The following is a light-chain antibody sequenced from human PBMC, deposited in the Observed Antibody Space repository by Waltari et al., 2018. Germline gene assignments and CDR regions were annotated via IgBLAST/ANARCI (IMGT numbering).Light chain of an antibody. CDR1: QSVLYSSNNKNY. CDR2: WAS. CDR3: QQYYDTPYT. V-gene: IGKV4-1*01. J-gene: IGKJ2*01. Sequence: DIVMTQSPDSLAVSLGERATINCKSSQSVLYSSNNKNYLALYQQKPGQPPKLLIYWASTRESGAPDRFSGSGSGTDFTPTISSLQAEDVAVYYCQQYYDTPYTFGQGTKLEIK.